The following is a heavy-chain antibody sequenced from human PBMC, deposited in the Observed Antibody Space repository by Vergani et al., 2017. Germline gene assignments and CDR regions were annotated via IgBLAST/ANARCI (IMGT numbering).Heavy chain of an antibody. J-gene: IGHJ6*02. D-gene: IGHD5-12*01. Sequence: QMQLVQSGPEVKKPGTSVKVSCKASGFTFTSSAMQWVRQARGQRLEWIGWIVVGSGNTNYAQKFQERVTITRDMSTSTAYMELRSLRSEDTAVYYCAGAGNDEWLRFPPLGYYYGMDVWGQGTTVTVSS. CDR2: IVVGSGNT. CDR3: AGAGNDEWLRFPPLGYYYGMDV. V-gene: IGHV1-58*02. CDR1: GFTFTSSA.